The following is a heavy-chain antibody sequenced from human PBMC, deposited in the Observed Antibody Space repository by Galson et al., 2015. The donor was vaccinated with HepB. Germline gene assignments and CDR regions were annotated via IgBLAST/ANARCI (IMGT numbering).Heavy chain of an antibody. CDR3: ATESTGTEDALDI. J-gene: IGHJ3*02. D-gene: IGHD3-10*01. CDR2: IFSLDST. Sequence: SLRLSCAASGFDVHRHYMHWVRQAPGKGLEWVSVIFSLDSTYYADSVKGRFTISRDDSNKMIHLQMSRLRLEDTAIYYCATESTGTEDALDIWGQGTMVTVSS. V-gene: IGHV3-66*01. CDR1: GFDVHRHY.